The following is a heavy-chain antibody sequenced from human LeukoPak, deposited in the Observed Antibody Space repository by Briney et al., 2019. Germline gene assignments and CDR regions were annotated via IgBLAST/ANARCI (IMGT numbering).Heavy chain of an antibody. CDR2: MSYSGSS. CDR1: GDSISSYY. J-gene: IGHJ6*03. CDR3: ARGGSGEFRDNYYYYMDV. V-gene: IGHV4-59*01. D-gene: IGHD3-10*01. Sequence: TSETLSLTCSVSGDSISSYYWSWIRQPPGKGLEWIGYMSYSGSSDYNPSLKSRVTISIDTSKNQFSLRLYSVTAADTAVYFCARGGSGEFRDNYYYYMDVWGKGTTVTISS.